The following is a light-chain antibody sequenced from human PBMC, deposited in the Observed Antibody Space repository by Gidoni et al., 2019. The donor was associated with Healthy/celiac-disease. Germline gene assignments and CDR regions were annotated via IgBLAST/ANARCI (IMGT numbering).Light chain of an antibody. Sequence: EIVLTQSPGTLSLSPGERATLSCRASQSVRSSYVAWYQQKPGQAPRLLIYGASSRATGIPDRFSGSGSGTDFTLTISRLEPEDFAVYYCQQYGSSPQATFGPGTKVDIK. J-gene: IGKJ3*01. CDR3: QQYGSSPQAT. CDR1: QSVRSSY. CDR2: GAS. V-gene: IGKV3-20*01.